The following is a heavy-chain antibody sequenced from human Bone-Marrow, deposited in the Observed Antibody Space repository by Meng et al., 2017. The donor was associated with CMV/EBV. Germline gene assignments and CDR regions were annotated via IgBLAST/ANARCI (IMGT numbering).Heavy chain of an antibody. CDR2: ISDYSGTN. CDR3: RWHSLVQLDY. Sequence: QRQQVESGTVMTSPTPSVNFPCKCYGYTFSGYDSRWVRQAPGQGLEWMGCISDYSGTNNNPPTHQGGVIMTTDTSKSTAQMVLRSMSADAAAEYNSRWHSLVQLDYWGQGTLVTVSS. D-gene: IGHD5-18*01. J-gene: IGHJ4*02. CDR1: GYTFSGYD. V-gene: IGHV1-18*01.